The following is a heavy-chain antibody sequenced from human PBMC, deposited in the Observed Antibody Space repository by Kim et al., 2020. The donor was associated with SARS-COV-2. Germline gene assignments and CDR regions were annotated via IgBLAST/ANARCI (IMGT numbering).Heavy chain of an antibody. Sequence: ASVKVSCKASGYTFTSSHIQWVRQAPGQGLEWMGIINPGGGSTIYAEKLQGRVTMTRDTSTGTVYMQLSSLRSEDTAPYYCARGTWGGGGWGYGSGQYNRFDPWGQGTLVTVSS. CDR3: ARGTWGGGGWGYGSGQYNRFDP. CDR2: INPGGGST. J-gene: IGHJ5*02. V-gene: IGHV1-46*03. D-gene: IGHD3-10*01. CDR1: GYTFTSSH.